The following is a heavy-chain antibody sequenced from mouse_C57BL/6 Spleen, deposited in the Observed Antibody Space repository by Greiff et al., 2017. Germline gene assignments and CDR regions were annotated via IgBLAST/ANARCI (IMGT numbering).Heavy chain of an antibody. D-gene: IGHD1-1*01. CDR1: GFSFNTYA. CDR3: VRHGDYYGYFDY. Sequence: EVKVVESGGGLVQPKGSLKLSCAASGFSFNTYAMNWVRQAPGKGLEWVARIRSKSNNYATYYADSVKDRFTISRDDSESMLYLQMNNLKTEDTAMYYCVRHGDYYGYFDYWGQGTTLTVSS. CDR2: IRSKSNNYAT. V-gene: IGHV10-1*01. J-gene: IGHJ2*01.